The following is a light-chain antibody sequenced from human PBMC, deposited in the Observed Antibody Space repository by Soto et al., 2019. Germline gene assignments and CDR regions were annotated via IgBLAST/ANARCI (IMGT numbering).Light chain of an antibody. V-gene: IGLV2-11*01. CDR3: CSYAGSYFYV. J-gene: IGLJ1*01. CDR2: GVS. CDR1: SSDVGGYNY. Sequence: QSVLAQPRSVSGSPGQSVTISCTGTSSDVGGYNYVSWHQQHPGKAPRLMIYGVSKRPSGVPDRFSGSKSGNTASLTISGLQAEDEADYYCCSYAGSYFYVFSPGTKV.